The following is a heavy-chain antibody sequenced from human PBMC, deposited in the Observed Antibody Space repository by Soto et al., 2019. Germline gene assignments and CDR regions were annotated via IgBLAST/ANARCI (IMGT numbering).Heavy chain of an antibody. J-gene: IGHJ5*02. CDR1: GGSISSYY. Sequence: PSETLSLTCPVSGGSISSYYWSWIRQPPGKGLEWIGYIYYSGSTNYNPSLKSRVTISVDTSKNQFSLKLSSVTAADTAVYYCARDIAAATWFDPWGQGTLVTVSS. CDR3: ARDIAAATWFDP. V-gene: IGHV4-59*01. D-gene: IGHD6-13*01. CDR2: IYYSGST.